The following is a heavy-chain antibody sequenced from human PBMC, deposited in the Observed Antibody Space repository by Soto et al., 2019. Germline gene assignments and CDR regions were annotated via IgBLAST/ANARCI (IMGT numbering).Heavy chain of an antibody. D-gene: IGHD2-15*01. CDR2: INPDNGNT. Sequence: QAQLVQSGAEVKKPGASVRVSCTTSGYTFTAYHIHWLRQAPGQRLGWLGWINPDNGNTKYSQNFWGRVTITRDTSASTAHMELSSLRPEDTAIYYCTREEYCTGGTCYRYFGLWGRGTLVTVSS. CDR3: TREEYCTGGTCYRYFGL. CDR1: GYTFTAYH. V-gene: IGHV1-3*01. J-gene: IGHJ2*01.